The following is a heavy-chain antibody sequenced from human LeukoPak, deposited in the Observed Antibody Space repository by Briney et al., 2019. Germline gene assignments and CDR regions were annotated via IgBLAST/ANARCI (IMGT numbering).Heavy chain of an antibody. D-gene: IGHD4-17*01. CDR1: GYTFTTYA. CDR3: AHLLDYGDNRLDF. V-gene: IGHV1-3*01. Sequence: ASVKVSCKASGYTFTTYAIHRVRQAPGQRLEWMGWINAADNTKYSQKFQGRVTFTRDTSASTAYMELSSLRSEDTAIYYCAHLLDYGDNRLDFWGQGTLVTVSS. J-gene: IGHJ4*02. CDR2: INAADNT.